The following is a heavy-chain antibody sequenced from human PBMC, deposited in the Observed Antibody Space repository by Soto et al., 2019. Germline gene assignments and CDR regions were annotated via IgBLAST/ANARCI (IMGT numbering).Heavy chain of an antibody. CDR2: IYYSGST. J-gene: IGHJ3*02. CDR1: GGSISSGDYY. D-gene: IGHD3-9*01. Sequence: SETLSLTCTVSGGSISSGDYYWSWIRQPPGKGLEWIGYIYYSGSTYYNPSLKSRVTISVDTSKNQFSLKLSSVTAADTAVYYCARDGSIRYFDWPDAFDIWGQGTMVTVSS. CDR3: ARDGSIRYFDWPDAFDI. V-gene: IGHV4-30-4*01.